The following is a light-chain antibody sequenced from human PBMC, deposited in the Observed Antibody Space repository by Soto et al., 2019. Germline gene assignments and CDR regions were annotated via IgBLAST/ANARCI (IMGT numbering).Light chain of an antibody. Sequence: QSALPQPASVSGSPGQSITISCTGTSSDVGSYNLVSWYQQHPGKAPKLMIYEGSKRPSGVSNRFSGSKSGNTASLTISGLQAEDGADYFCCPDAGFVFGTGTKLTVL. CDR1: SSDVGSYNL. V-gene: IGLV2-23*01. CDR2: EGS. CDR3: CPDAGFV. J-gene: IGLJ1*01.